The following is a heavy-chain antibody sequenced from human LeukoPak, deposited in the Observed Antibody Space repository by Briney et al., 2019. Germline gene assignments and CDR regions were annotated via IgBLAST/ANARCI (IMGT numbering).Heavy chain of an antibody. J-gene: IGHJ3*02. CDR1: GDSVSSNSAA. Sequence: SQTLSLTCAISGDSVSSNSAAWNWIGQSPSRGLEWLGRTYYRSKSYNDYAISVKTRIAINPDTSKNQFSLQLNSVTPEDTAVYYCARVSTVDGFDIWGQGTMVTVSS. D-gene: IGHD4-17*01. V-gene: IGHV6-1*01. CDR3: ARVSTVDGFDI. CDR2: TYYRSKSYN.